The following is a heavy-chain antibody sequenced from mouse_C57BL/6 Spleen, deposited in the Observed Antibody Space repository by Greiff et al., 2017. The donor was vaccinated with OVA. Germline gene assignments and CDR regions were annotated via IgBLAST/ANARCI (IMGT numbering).Heavy chain of an antibody. CDR1: GYTFTSYW. D-gene: IGHD1-1*01. CDR3: ARTTVELYFDY. CDR2: IDPSDSYT. Sequence: QVQLQQPGAELVKPGASVKLSCKASGYTFTSYWMQWVKQRPGQGLEWIGEIDPSDSYTNYNQKFKGKATLTVDTSSSTAYMQLSSLTSEDSAVYYCARTTVELYFDYWGQGTTLTVSS. J-gene: IGHJ2*01. V-gene: IGHV1-50*01.